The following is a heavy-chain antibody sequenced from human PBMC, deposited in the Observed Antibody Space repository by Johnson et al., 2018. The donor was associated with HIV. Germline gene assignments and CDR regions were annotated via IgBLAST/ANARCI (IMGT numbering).Heavy chain of an antibody. CDR1: GFTVSSNY. Sequence: VLLVESGGGLVQPGGSLRVSCAASGFTVSSNYMSWVRQAQGKGLEWVSVIYSGGSTYYADSVKGRFTIYRDNSKNTLYLQMNSLRAEDTAVYYCAREGAWEVRPGAFDIWGQGTMVTVSS. J-gene: IGHJ3*02. CDR3: AREGAWEVRPGAFDI. D-gene: IGHD1-26*01. CDR2: IYSGGST. V-gene: IGHV3-66*01.